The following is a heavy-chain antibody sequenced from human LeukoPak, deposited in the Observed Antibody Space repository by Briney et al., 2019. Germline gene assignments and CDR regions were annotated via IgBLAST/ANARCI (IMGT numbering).Heavy chain of an antibody. CDR2: INHSGST. D-gene: IGHD2-2*02. J-gene: IGHJ6*04. Sequence: SETLSLTCAVYGGSFSGYYGSWIRQPPGKGLEWIGEINHSGSTNYNPSLKSRVTISVDTSKNQFSLKLSSVTAADTAVYYCARGPPHCSSTSCYTGYHPWRLDVWGKGTTVTVSS. V-gene: IGHV4-34*01. CDR3: ARGPPHCSSTSCYTGYHPWRLDV. CDR1: GGSFSGYY.